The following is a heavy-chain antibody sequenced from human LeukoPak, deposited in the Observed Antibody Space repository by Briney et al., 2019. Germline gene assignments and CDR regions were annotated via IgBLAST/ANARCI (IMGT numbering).Heavy chain of an antibody. CDR2: ISYDGSNK. D-gene: IGHD1-1*01. J-gene: IGHJ3*02. V-gene: IGHV3-30*04. Sequence: GGSLRLSCAASGFTFSSYAMHWVRQAPGKGLEWVAVISYDGSNKYYADSVKGRFTISRDNSKNTLYLQMNSLRAEDTAVYYCAREGQIPQDDRQSDAFDIWGQGTMVTVSS. CDR3: AREGQIPQDDRQSDAFDI. CDR1: GFTFSSYA.